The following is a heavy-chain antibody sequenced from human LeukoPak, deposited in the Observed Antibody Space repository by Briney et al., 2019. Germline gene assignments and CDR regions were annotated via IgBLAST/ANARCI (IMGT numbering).Heavy chain of an antibody. CDR1: GFTFSSDG. CDR3: AKQVSYYYGSGSRNNWFDP. J-gene: IGHJ5*02. D-gene: IGHD3-10*01. Sequence: PGGSLRLSCAASGFTFSSDGMHWVRQAPGKGLEWVAFISYDGSNKYCADSVKGRFTISRDNSKNTLYLQMNSLRAEDTAVYYCAKQVSYYYGSGSRNNWFDPWGQGTLVTVSS. V-gene: IGHV3-30*18. CDR2: ISYDGSNK.